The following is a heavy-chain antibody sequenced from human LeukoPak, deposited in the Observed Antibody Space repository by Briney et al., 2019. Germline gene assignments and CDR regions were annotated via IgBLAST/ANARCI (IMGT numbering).Heavy chain of an antibody. V-gene: IGHV4-61*01. Sequence: SETLSLTCTVSGGSVSSGSYYWSWIRQPPGKGLEWIGYIYYSGNSNYNPYLKSRVTISVDTSKNQFSLKLSSVTAADTVVYYCARARHPNWFDPWGQGTLVTVSS. CDR1: GGSVSSGSYY. J-gene: IGHJ5*02. CDR3: ARARHPNWFDP. CDR2: IYYSGNS.